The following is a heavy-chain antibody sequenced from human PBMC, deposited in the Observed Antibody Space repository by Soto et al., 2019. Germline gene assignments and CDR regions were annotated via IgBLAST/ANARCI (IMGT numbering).Heavy chain of an antibody. Sequence: GWSLRLSCASSVFTFISYEMNWVRQAPGKGLEWVSYISSSGSTIYYADSVKGRFTISRDNAKNSLYLQMNSLRAEDTAVYYCARDGGVVAASIPYYYYYGMDVWGQGTTVTVSS. CDR2: ISSSGSTI. J-gene: IGHJ6*02. D-gene: IGHD2-15*01. CDR1: VFTFISYE. V-gene: IGHV3-48*03. CDR3: ARDGGVVAASIPYYYYYGMDV.